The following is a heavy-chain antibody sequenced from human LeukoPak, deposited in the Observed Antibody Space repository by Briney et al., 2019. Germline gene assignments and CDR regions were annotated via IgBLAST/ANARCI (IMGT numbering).Heavy chain of an antibody. J-gene: IGHJ4*02. V-gene: IGHV3-21*01. D-gene: IGHD5-18*01. Sequence: GGSLRLSCAASGFTFSSYSMNWVRQAPGKGLEWVSSISSSSSYIYYADSVKGRFTISRDNTKNSLYLQMHSLRAEDTAVYYCARAKDAAMVFDYWGQGTLVTVSS. CDR2: ISSSSSYI. CDR3: ARAKDAAMVFDY. CDR1: GFTFSSYS.